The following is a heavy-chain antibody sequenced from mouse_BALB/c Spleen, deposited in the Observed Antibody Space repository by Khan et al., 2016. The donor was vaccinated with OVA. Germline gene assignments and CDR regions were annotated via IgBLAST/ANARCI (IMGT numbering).Heavy chain of an antibody. CDR1: GFTFTDYY. J-gene: IGHJ3*01. V-gene: IGHV7-3*02. Sequence: EVELVESGGGLVQPGGSLRLSCATSGFTFTDYYMNWVRQPPGKALEWLGFIRKKASGYTTDYSPSVKGRFTISRDTSQSILYLQMNSLRAEDGATDYCGRVDYGYGFDYWGQGTLVTVSA. D-gene: IGHD1-2*01. CDR3: GRVDYGYGFDY. CDR2: IRKKASGYTT.